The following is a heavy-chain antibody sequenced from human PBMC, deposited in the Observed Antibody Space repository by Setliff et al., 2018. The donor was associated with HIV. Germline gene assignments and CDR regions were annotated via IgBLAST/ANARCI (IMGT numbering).Heavy chain of an antibody. CDR1: GFTFNNYG. D-gene: IGHD4-17*01. V-gene: IGHV3-30*03. J-gene: IGHJ4*02. Sequence: GGSLRLSCAASGFTFNNYGMHWVRQAPGKGLEWVAVVSYDGTTKHYGDSVKGRFTISRDNSKNTLYLQMNSLRAEDTAVYYCAREIYGGNSRPFDYWGQGTLVTVSS. CDR3: AREIYGGNSRPFDY. CDR2: VSYDGTTK.